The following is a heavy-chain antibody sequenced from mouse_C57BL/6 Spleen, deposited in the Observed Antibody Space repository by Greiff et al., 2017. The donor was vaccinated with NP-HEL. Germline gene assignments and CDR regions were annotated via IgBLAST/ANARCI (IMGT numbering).Heavy chain of an antibody. CDR3: ARSGSGTLDAMDY. Sequence: QVQLQQSGAELVMPGASVKLSCKASGYTFTSYWMHWVKQRPGQGLEWIGEIDPSDSYTNYNQKFKGKSTLTVDKSSSTAYMQRSSLTSEDSAVYYCARSGSGTLDAMDYWGQGTSVTVSS. CDR1: GYTFTSYW. D-gene: IGHD4-1*01. J-gene: IGHJ4*01. V-gene: IGHV1-69*01. CDR2: IDPSDSYT.